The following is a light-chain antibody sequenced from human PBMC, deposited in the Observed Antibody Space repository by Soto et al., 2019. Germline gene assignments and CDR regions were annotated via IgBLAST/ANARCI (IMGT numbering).Light chain of an antibody. CDR1: QSVSNNY. Sequence: EVVLTQSPGTLSLSPGERATLTCRASQSVSNNYFAWYQQIPGQAPRLLIFGSSDRATGTPDRFSGSGSGTDFTLTISRLEPEDFAVYYCQPYGSSPPYTFGQGTKLEIK. CDR3: QPYGSSPPYT. CDR2: GSS. J-gene: IGKJ2*01. V-gene: IGKV3-20*01.